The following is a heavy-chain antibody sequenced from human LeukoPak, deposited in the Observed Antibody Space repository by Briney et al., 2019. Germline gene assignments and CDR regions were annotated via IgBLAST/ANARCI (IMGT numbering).Heavy chain of an antibody. CDR1: GYTFTSYG. J-gene: IGHJ4*02. CDR2: ITAYNGNT. D-gene: IGHD3-22*01. Sequence: ASVRVSCKTSGYTFTSYGISWVRQAPGQGLEWMAWITAYNGNTNNAQKFQGRVTMTPDTYTSTHYMELRKLTSDETAVYYCAKYSYDSSTYYNSDYWGQGTLVTVSS. V-gene: IGHV1-18*01. CDR3: AKYSYDSSTYYNSDY.